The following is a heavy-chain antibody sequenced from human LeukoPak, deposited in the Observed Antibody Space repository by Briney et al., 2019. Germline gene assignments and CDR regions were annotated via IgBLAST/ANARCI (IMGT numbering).Heavy chain of an antibody. J-gene: IGHJ4*02. CDR3: ARGRTGGIDY. CDR2: INHSGST. V-gene: IGHV4-34*01. D-gene: IGHD3/OR15-3a*01. CDR1: GGSFSGYY. Sequence: SETLSLTCAVYGGSFSGYYWSWIRQPPGKGLEWIGEINHSGSTNYNPSLKSRVTISVDTSKNQFSLKLSSVTAADTAVYYCARGRTGGIDYWGQGTLVTVSS.